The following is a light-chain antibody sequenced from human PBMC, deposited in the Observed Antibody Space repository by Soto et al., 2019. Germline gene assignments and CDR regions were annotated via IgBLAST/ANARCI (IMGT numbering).Light chain of an antibody. CDR2: DAS. V-gene: IGKV1-5*01. Sequence: DIQMTQSPSTLSASAGDRVTITCRASQSISSWLAWYQQKPGKAPKLLIYDASSLESGVPSRFSGSGSGTDFTLTISSLEPEDFAVYYCQQRSNWPSITFGQGTRLEI. CDR1: QSISSW. J-gene: IGKJ5*01. CDR3: QQRSNWPSIT.